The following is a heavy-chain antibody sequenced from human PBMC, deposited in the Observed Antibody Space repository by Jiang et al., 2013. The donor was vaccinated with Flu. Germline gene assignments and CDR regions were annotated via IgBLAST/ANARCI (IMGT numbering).Heavy chain of an antibody. CDR3: ARPYDFIPHSPGVGDYFDY. D-gene: IGHD3-3*01. CDR2: IIPILGIA. J-gene: IGHJ4*02. V-gene: IGHV1-69*04. CDR1: GGTFSSYA. Sequence: GAEVKKPGSSVKVSCKASGGTFSSYAISWVRQAPGQGLEWMGRIIPILGIANYAQKFQGRVTITADESTSTAYMELSSLRSEDTAVYYCARPYDFIPHSPGVGDYFDYWGQGTLVTVSS.